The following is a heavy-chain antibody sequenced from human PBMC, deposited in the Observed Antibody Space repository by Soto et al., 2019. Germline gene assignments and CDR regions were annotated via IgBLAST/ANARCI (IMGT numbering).Heavy chain of an antibody. CDR1: TDSSSFTNSY. CDR3: ARHRIEVVWQAFDF. Sequence: PSETLSLTCTVSTDSSSFTNSYWGWIPQPPGMGLQGIGSSTDNGDTFSNPSLKGRVVISFDTSKKQSSMQVYSVTAADTAVYFCARHRIEVVWQAFDFWGQGSLVTVSS. J-gene: IGHJ4*02. D-gene: IGHD2-21*01. V-gene: IGHV4-39*01. CDR2: STDNGDT.